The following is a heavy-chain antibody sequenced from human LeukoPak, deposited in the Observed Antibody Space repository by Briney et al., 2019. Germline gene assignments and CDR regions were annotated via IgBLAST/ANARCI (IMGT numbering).Heavy chain of an antibody. J-gene: IGHJ5*02. CDR2: ISGNGGST. V-gene: IGHV3-23*01. CDR1: GFTFSSYA. D-gene: IGHD3-10*01. CDR3: AKDIQYYYGSGSYYNL. Sequence: GGSLRLSCAASGFTFSSYAMSWVRQAPGKGLEWVSAISGNGGSTYYADSVKGRFTISRNNSKNTLYLQMNSLRAEDTAVYYCAKDIQYYYGSGSYYNLWGQGTLVTVSS.